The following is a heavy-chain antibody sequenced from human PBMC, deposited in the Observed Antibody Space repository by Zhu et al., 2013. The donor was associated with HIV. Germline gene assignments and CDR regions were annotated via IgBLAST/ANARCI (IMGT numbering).Heavy chain of an antibody. J-gene: IGHJ6*02. CDR1: GFTFSGSA. Sequence: EVQLVESGGGLVQPGGSLKLSCAASGFTFSGSAMHWVRQASGKGLEWVGRIRSKANSYATAYAASVKGRFTISRDDSKNTAYLQMNSLKTEDTAVYYCARDPPAPPPYYDFWSGQIRYYGMDVWGQGTTVTVSS. V-gene: IGHV3-73*02. D-gene: IGHD3-3*01. CDR2: IRSKANSYAT. CDR3: ARDPPAPPPYYDFWSGQIRYYGMDV.